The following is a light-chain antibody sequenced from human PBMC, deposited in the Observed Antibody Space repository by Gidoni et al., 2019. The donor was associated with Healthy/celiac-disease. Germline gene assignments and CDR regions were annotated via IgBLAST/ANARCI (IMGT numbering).Light chain of an antibody. CDR3: QQRNSWPLT. J-gene: IGKJ4*01. V-gene: IGKV3-11*01. Sequence: TQSPATLSLSLGERATLPCRASQSVSSYLDWYQQKPGQAPKVLIYDASNWPTGIPARFSGSGSGTDFTLTISSLEPEDFAIYYCQQRNSWPLTFGGGTKVEIK. CDR1: QSVSSY. CDR2: DAS.